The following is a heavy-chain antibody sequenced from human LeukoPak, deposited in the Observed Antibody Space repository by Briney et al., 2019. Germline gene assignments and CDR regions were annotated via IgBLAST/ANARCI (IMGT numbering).Heavy chain of an antibody. J-gene: IGHJ4*02. CDR1: GYTFTSHY. Sequence: ASVKVSCKASGYTFTSHYMHWVRQAPGQGLEWMGIINPSGGSTSYAQKFQGRVTMTRDMSTSTVYMELSSLRSEDTAVYYCARTLYCSGGSCYSVPAAYFDYWGQGTLVTVSS. D-gene: IGHD2-15*01. V-gene: IGHV1-46*01. CDR2: INPSGGST. CDR3: ARTLYCSGGSCYSVPAAYFDY.